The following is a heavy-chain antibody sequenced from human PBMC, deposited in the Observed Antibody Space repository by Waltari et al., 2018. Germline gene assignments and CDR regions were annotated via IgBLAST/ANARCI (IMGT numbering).Heavy chain of an antibody. CDR3: ARHGNYRKYYFDY. Sequence: QVQLQESGPGLVKPSETLSLTCTVSGYSISSGYYWGWIRQPPGKGLEWIGSIYHSGSTYYNPSLKSRVTRSVDTSKNQFSLKLSSVTAADTAVYYCARHGNYRKYYFDYWGQGTLVTVSS. CDR2: IYHSGST. D-gene: IGHD4-4*01. CDR1: GYSISSGYY. V-gene: IGHV4-38-2*02. J-gene: IGHJ4*02.